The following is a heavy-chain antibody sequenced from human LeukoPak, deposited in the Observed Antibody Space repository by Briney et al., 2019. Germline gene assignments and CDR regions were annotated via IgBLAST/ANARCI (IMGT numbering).Heavy chain of an antibody. CDR2: INWNGGST. CDR3: ARVVYGDSLNYMDV. CDR1: GFSFDDYG. Sequence: GGSLRLSCAASGFSFDDYGMTWVRQPPGKGVEWVSGINWNGGSTSYADSVKGRFTISRDNAKNSLYLQMNSLRAEDTALYYCARVVYGDSLNYMDVWGKGTTVTVSS. J-gene: IGHJ6*03. V-gene: IGHV3-20*04. D-gene: IGHD4-17*01.